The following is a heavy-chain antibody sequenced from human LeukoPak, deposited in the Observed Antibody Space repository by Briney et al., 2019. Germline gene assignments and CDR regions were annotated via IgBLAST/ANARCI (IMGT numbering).Heavy chain of an antibody. CDR3: AELGITMIGGV. CDR2: ISSSGSTI. J-gene: IGHJ6*04. V-gene: IGHV3-48*03. CDR1: GFTFSSYE. D-gene: IGHD3-10*02. Sequence: GGSLRLSCAASGFTFSSYEMNWARQAPGKGLEWVSYISSSGSTIYYADSVKGRFTISRDNAKNSLYLQMNSLRAEDTAVYYCAELGITMIGGVWGKGTTVTVSS.